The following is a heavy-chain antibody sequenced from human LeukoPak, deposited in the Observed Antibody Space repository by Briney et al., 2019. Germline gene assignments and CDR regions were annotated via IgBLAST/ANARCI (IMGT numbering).Heavy chain of an antibody. CDR3: AREFEATGFWALGY. CDR1: GFTFNNYW. Sequence: PGRSLRLSCTVSGFTFNNYWMHWVRQAQGKGLVWVSRMNNDGRVITYADSVKGRFTISRDNAKNTLYLQMNSLRAEDTAVYYCAREFEATGFWALGYWGQGTLVTASS. V-gene: IGHV3-74*01. J-gene: IGHJ4*02. D-gene: IGHD3-16*01. CDR2: MNNDGRVI.